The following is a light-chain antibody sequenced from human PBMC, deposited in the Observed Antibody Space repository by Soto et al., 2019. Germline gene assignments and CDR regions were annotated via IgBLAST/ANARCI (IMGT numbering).Light chain of an antibody. CDR1: QSISSW. CDR3: QQYNSYSRT. V-gene: IGKV1-5*01. Sequence: DIQMTQSPSTPSASVGDRVTITSRASQSISSWLAWYQQKPGKAPKLLIYDASSLESGVPSRFSGSGSGTEFTLTISSLQPDDFATYYCQQYNSYSRTFGQGTKVDIK. CDR2: DAS. J-gene: IGKJ1*01.